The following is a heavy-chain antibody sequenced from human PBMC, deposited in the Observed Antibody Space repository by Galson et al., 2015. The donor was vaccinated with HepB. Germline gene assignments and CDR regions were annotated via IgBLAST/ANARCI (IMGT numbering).Heavy chain of an antibody. CDR2: TYYRSKWYN. CDR3: ARVTRSSWGSDAFDI. V-gene: IGHV6-1*01. Sequence: CAISGDSVSSNSAAWNWIRQSPSRGLEWLGRTYYRSKWYNDYAVSVKSRITINPDTSKNQFSLQLNSVTPEDTAVYYCARVTRSSWGSDAFDIWGQGTMVTVSS. CDR1: GDSVSSNSAA. D-gene: IGHD6-13*01. J-gene: IGHJ3*02.